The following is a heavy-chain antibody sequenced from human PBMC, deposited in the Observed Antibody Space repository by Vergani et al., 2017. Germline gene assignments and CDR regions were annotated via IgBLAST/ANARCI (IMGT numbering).Heavy chain of an antibody. CDR1: GFTFSSYA. V-gene: IGHV3-23*01. D-gene: IGHD5-24*01. CDR2: ISGSGGST. J-gene: IGHJ4*02. Sequence: EVQLLESGGGLVQPGGSLRLSCAASGFTFSSYAMSWVRLAPGKGLEWVSAISGSGGSTYYADSVKGRFTISRDNSKNTLYLQMNSLGAEDTAVYYCAKVRMAGETLDYWGQGTLVTVSS. CDR3: AKVRMAGETLDY.